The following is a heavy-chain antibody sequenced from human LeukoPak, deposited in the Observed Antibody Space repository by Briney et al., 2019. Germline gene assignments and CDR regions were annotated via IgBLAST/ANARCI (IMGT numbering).Heavy chain of an antibody. CDR2: INHSGST. V-gene: IGHV4-34*01. J-gene: IGHJ4*02. Sequence: SETLSLTCAVYGGSFSGYYWSWIRQPPGKGLEWIGEINHSGSTNYNPSLKSRVTISVDTSKNQFSLKLSSVTAADTAVYYCARTYYYDSSGYPAGYFDHWGQGTLVTVSS. CDR1: GGSFSGYY. CDR3: ARTYYYDSSGYPAGYFDH. D-gene: IGHD3-22*01.